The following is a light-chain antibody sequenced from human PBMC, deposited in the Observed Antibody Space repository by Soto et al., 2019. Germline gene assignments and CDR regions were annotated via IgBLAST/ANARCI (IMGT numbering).Light chain of an antibody. CDR3: QQYGNSPYT. V-gene: IGKV3-20*01. CDR2: GAS. CDR1: QTVNNRS. Sequence: EIVLTQSPGTLSLSPGERSTLSCRASQTVNNRSLAWYQQRPGQAPRLLIYGASNRATVIPDRFSGSGSGTDFTLSINRLEPEDFAVYYCQQYGNSPYTVGPGTKVDI. J-gene: IGKJ3*01.